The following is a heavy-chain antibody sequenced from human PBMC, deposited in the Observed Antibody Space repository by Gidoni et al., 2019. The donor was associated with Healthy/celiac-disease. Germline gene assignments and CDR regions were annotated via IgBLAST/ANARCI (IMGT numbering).Heavy chain of an antibody. J-gene: IGHJ4*02. V-gene: IGHV3-48*04. CDR2: ISSSSSTI. CDR3: ARGGYSYGYLFDY. CDR1: GFTYSSYS. Sequence: EVQLVESGGGLVQPGGSLRLSCAASGFTYSSYSMNWVRQAPGKGLEWVSYISSSSSTIYYADSVKGRFTSSRDNAKNSLYLQMNSLRAEDTAVYYCARGGYSYGYLFDYWGQGTLVTVSS. D-gene: IGHD5-18*01.